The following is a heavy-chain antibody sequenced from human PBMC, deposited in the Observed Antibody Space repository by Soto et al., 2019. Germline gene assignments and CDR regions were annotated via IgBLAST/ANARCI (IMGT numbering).Heavy chain of an antibody. V-gene: IGHV4-31*03. D-gene: IGHD3-22*01. CDR3: ARLRDYYHTSGYPQGFYFDY. J-gene: IGHJ4*02. CDR2: IFHSWSA. Sequence: QVQLQESGPGLVNPSQTLALTCSVSGGSINSASFHWSWVRQRPGKGLEWIGHIFHSWSAYYNAFLKPRLSSSVDTSKNKFSLKLNSVTAADTAVYYCARLRDYYHTSGYPQGFYFDYWGQGTLVTVSS. CDR1: GGSINSASFH.